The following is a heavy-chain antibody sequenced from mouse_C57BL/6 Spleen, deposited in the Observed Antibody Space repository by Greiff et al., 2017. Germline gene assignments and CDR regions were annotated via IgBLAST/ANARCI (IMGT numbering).Heavy chain of an antibody. CDR1: GFNIKDDY. CDR2: IDPENGDT. CDR3: TTAGSSYRYFDG. V-gene: IGHV14-4*01. D-gene: IGHD1-1*01. Sequence: EVQLVESGAELVRPGASVKLSCTASGFNIKDDYMHWVKQRPEQGLEWIGWIDPENGDTEYASKFQGKATIPADTSSNTAYLQLSSLTSEDTACYNCTTAGSSYRYFDGWGTGTTVTVSS. J-gene: IGHJ1*03.